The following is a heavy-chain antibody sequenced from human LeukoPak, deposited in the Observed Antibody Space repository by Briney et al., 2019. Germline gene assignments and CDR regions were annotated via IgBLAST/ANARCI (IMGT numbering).Heavy chain of an antibody. V-gene: IGHV4-39*01. Sequence: SETLSLTCTVSGGSISSSSYYWGWIRQPPGKGPEWIGSIYYSGSTYYNPSLKSRVTISVDTSKNQFSLKLSSVTAADTAVYYCARHEVVAALTVYYYYGMDVWGQGTTVTASS. CDR3: ARHEVVAALTVYYYYGMDV. CDR2: IYYSGST. CDR1: GGSISSSSYY. D-gene: IGHD2-15*01. J-gene: IGHJ6*02.